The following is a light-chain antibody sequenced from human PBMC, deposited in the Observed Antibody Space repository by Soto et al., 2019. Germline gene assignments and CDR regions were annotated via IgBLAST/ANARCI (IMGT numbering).Light chain of an antibody. CDR3: FSYAGNYIYV. V-gene: IGLV2-11*01. CDR2: DVT. Sequence: QSVLTQPRSVSGSPGQSVTISCTGTSSDVGAYNAVSWYQQNPGKAPKFMIYDVTKRPSGVPDRFSGSKSGNTVSLTISGLQAEDEADYYCFSYAGNYIYVFGTGTKVTVL. CDR1: SSDVGAYNA. J-gene: IGLJ1*01.